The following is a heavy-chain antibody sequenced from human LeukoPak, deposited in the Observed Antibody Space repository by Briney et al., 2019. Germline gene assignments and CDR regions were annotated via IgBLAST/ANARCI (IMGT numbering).Heavy chain of an antibody. J-gene: IGHJ3*01. CDR3: GMSGDRVPLQDDVFDV. Sequence: GESLKISCKVSGYSFTSYCIGWVRQMPGKGLEWRGIIYPGDSGPTYSPSFQGQVTISVDKSSNTAYLHWSSLQASDTAMYYCGMSGDRVPLQDDVFDVWGQGTMVTVST. V-gene: IGHV5-51*01. CDR1: GYSFTSYC. CDR2: IYPGDSGP. D-gene: IGHD1-26*01.